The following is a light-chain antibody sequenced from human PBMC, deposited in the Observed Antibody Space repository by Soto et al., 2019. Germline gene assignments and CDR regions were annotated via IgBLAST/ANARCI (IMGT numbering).Light chain of an antibody. CDR1: SGSVSTNYY. J-gene: IGLJ3*02. CDR3: VLYMGSRIWV. V-gene: IGLV8-61*01. Sequence: QTVVTQEPSFSVSPGGTVTLTCGLSSGSVSTNYYPSWYQQTPGQAPRTLIYSTNTRSSGVPDRFSGSILGNKAALTITGAQADDESDYYCVLYMGSRIWVFGGGTKLTVL. CDR2: STN.